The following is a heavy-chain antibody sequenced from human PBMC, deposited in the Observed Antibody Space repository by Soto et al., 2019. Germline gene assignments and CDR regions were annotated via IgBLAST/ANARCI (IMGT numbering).Heavy chain of an antibody. Sequence: AASVKVSCKASGFTFTSSAVQWVRQARGQRLEWIGWIVVGSGNTNYAQKFQERVTITRDMSTSTAYMELSSLRSEDTAVYYCAANRAYDFWSGYYNFDYWGQGTLVTVSS. J-gene: IGHJ4*02. D-gene: IGHD3-3*01. CDR2: IVVGSGNT. V-gene: IGHV1-58*01. CDR1: GFTFTSSA. CDR3: AANRAYDFWSGYYNFDY.